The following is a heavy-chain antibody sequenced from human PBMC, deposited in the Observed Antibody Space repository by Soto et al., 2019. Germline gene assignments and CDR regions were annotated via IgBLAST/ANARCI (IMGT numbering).Heavy chain of an antibody. D-gene: IGHD3-16*01. CDR3: ARDTREGGFDY. CDR1: GFTFSSYA. J-gene: IGHJ4*02. Sequence: GGSLRLSWAASGFTFSSYAMHWVRQAPGKGLEWVAVISYDGGNKDYADSVKGRFTLSRDNSKNTLSLQMNSLRIEDTAVYYCARDTREGGFDYWGQGALVTVSS. V-gene: IGHV3-30-3*01. CDR2: ISYDGGNK.